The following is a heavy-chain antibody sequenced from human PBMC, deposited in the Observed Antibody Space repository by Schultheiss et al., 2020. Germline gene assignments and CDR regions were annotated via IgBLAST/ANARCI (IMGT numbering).Heavy chain of an antibody. Sequence: SETLSLTCSVSGGSVSIGNYYWNWIRQPPGKGLEWIGHIHYRGSTNYNPSLKSPVTISVDTSKNQFSLNLSSVTAADTAVYYCATKVAAHGGNWFDPWGQGTLVTVSS. CDR3: ATKVAAHGGNWFDP. D-gene: IGHD6-19*01. CDR1: GGSVSIGNYY. J-gene: IGHJ5*02. V-gene: IGHV4-61*01. CDR2: IHYRGST.